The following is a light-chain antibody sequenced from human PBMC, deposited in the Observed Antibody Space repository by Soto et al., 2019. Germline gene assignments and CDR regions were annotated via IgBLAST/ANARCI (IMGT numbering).Light chain of an antibody. CDR1: QSLTNSF. V-gene: IGKV3-20*01. CDR3: QQYGTSEII. CDR2: DTS. J-gene: IGKJ5*01. Sequence: EFVLTQSPGTLSLCPGEKASLSFRASQSLTNSFIAWYQQRPGQAPRLLIYDTSSRASGIPDRFSGSGSGTDFTLTISRLETEYFAVFYCQQYGTSEIIFGQGTRLEIK.